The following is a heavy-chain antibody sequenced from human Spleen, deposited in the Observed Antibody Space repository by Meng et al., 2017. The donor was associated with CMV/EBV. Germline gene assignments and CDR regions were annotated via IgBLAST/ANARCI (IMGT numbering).Heavy chain of an antibody. CDR2: TYYRSKWYN. V-gene: IGHV6-1*01. CDR3: ARDKRSSLGYFDC. J-gene: IGHJ4*02. D-gene: IGHD6-13*01. Sequence: GDSVSSNSVAWNWIRQSPSRGLKWLGRTYYRSKWYNDYAVSMKSRIAINPGTSKNQFSLQMNSVTPEDTAVYFCARDKRSSLGYFDCWGQGTLVTVSS. CDR1: GDSVSSNSVA.